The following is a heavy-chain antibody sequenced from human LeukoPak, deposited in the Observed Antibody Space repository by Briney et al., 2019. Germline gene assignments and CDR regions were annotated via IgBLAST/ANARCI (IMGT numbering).Heavy chain of an antibody. Sequence: PSETLSLTCTVSGGSISSSSYYWGWVRQPPGKGLEWIGYIYYSGSTNYNPSLRSRVTISVDTSKKQFSLKLSSVTAADTAVYYCARGPPPTDWYFDLWGRGTLVTVSS. CDR2: IYYSGST. CDR1: GGSISSSSYY. CDR3: ARGPPPTDWYFDL. V-gene: IGHV4-61*05. J-gene: IGHJ2*01.